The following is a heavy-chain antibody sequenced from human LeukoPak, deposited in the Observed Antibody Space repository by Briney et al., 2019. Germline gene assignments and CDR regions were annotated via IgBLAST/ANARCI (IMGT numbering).Heavy chain of an antibody. D-gene: IGHD2-21*01. CDR1: GYTFTSYG. V-gene: IGHV1-18*01. CDR2: ISAYNGNT. Sequence: ASVKVSCKASGYTFTSYGISWVRQAPGQGLEWMGWISAYNGNTNYAQKPQGRVTMTTDTSTSTAYMELRSLRSDDTAVYYCARGDPPYCGGDCYPHFDYWGQGTLVTVSS. J-gene: IGHJ4*02. CDR3: ARGDPPYCGGDCYPHFDY.